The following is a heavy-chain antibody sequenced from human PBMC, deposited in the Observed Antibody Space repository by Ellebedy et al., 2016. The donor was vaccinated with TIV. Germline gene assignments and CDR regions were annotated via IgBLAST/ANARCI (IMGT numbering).Heavy chain of an antibody. J-gene: IGHJ4*02. V-gene: IGHV4-31*03. Sequence: MPSETLSLTCTVSGGSISSGGYYWSWIRQHPGKGLEWIGYIYYSGSTYYNPSLKSRVTISVDTSKNQFSLKLSSVTAADTAVYYCARGMNYYGVYWGQGTLVTVSS. CDR1: GGSISSGGYY. CDR3: ARGMNYYGVY. CDR2: IYYSGST. D-gene: IGHD3-10*01.